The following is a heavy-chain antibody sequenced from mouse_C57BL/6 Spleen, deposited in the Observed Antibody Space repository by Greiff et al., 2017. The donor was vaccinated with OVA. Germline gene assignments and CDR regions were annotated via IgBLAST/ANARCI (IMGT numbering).Heavy chain of an antibody. CDR3: ARHEDDGYDWYFDV. CDR2: FYPGSGSI. V-gene: IGHV1-62-2*01. Sequence: VQRVESGAQLVKPGASVKLSCKASGYTFTEYTIHWVKQRSGQGLEWIGWFYPGSGSIKYNEKFKDKATLTADKSSSTVYMELSRLTSEDSAVYFCARHEDDGYDWYFDVWGTGTTVTVSS. CDR1: GYTFTEYT. D-gene: IGHD2-3*01. J-gene: IGHJ1*03.